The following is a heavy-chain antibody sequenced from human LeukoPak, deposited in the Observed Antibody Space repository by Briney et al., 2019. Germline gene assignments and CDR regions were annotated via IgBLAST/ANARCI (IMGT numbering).Heavy chain of an antibody. CDR1: GFTVSSNY. J-gene: IGHJ4*02. D-gene: IGHD3-10*01. V-gene: IGHV3-21*01. CDR2: ISSSSSYI. CDR3: ARVPLLYGSGSYYVDY. Sequence: GGSLRLSCAASGFTVSSNYMSWVRQAPGKGLEWVSSISSSSSYIYYADSVKGRFTISRDNAKNSLYLQMNSLRAEDTAVYYCARVPLLYGSGSYYVDYWGQGTLVTVSS.